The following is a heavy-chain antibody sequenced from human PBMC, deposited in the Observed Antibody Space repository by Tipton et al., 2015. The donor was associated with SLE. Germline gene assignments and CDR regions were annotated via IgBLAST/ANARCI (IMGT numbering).Heavy chain of an antibody. CDR1: DGSLSGYY. CDR2: ISHDGGT. CDR3: ARDGGQRVISGTYDFYYYGLDV. J-gene: IGHJ6*02. V-gene: IGHV4-34*01. Sequence: TLSLTCTVFDGSLSGYYWAWLRQSPGKGLEWIGEISHDGGTNYNPSLASRGTISLETSKNQFSLKLTSVTAADTAVYYCARDGGQRVISGTYDFYYYGLDVWCQGTTVTVSS. D-gene: IGHD6-13*01.